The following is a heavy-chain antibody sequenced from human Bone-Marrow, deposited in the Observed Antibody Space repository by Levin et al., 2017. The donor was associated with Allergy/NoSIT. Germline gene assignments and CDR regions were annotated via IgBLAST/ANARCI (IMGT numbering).Heavy chain of an antibody. D-gene: IGHD6-13*01. V-gene: IGHV3-33*01. CDR2: IWYDGSNK. CDR1: GFTFSSYG. J-gene: IGHJ4*02. Sequence: GESLKISCAASGFTFSSYGMHWVRQAPGKGLEWVAVIWYDGSNKYYADSVKGRFTISRDNSKNTLYLQMNSLRAEDTAVYYCARGEKEISRLAAGVDYWGQGTLVTVSS. CDR3: ARGEKEISRLAAGVDY.